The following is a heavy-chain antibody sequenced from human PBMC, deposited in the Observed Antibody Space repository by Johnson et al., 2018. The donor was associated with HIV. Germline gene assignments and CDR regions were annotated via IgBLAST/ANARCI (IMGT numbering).Heavy chain of an antibody. V-gene: IGHV3-7*01. J-gene: IGHJ3*02. CDR2: IKQDGSEK. CDR3: VREELYSGSSNAFDI. Sequence: VQLVESGGGVVQPGRSLRLSCAASGFTFSSFWMTWVRQAPGKGLEWVANIKQDGSEKHYVDSVKGRFPISRDNSKNTLYLQMNSLRAEDTAVYYCVREELYSGSSNAFDIWGQGAMVTVSS. D-gene: IGHD1-26*01. CDR1: GFTFSSFW.